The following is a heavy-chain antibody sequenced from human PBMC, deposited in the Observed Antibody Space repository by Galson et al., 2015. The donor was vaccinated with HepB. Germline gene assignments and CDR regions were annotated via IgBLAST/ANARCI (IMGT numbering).Heavy chain of an antibody. CDR2: TYYRSKWYN. J-gene: IGHJ4*02. V-gene: IGHV6-1*01. CDR3: ARDYYGSGSYLGYFDY. D-gene: IGHD3-10*01. CDR1: GDSVSSNSAA. Sequence: CAISGDSVSSNSAAWNWIRQSPSRGLEWLGRTYYRSKWYNDYAVSVKSRITINPDTSKNQFSLQLNSVTPEDTAVYYCARDYYGSGSYLGYFDYWGQGTLFTVSS.